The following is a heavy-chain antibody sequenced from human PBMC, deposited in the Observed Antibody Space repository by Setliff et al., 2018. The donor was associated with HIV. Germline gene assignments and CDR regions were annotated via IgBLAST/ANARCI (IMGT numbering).Heavy chain of an antibody. CDR2: IITILGVA. V-gene: IGHV1-69*10. D-gene: IGHD3-10*01. Sequence: VASVKVSCKASGYTFTNSFMHWVRQAPGQGLEWMGGIITILGVANYAQKFQGRVTITADKSTSTAYMELSSLRSEDTAVYYCASWQLTQKYYYGSGGDYWGQGTLVTVSS. CDR3: ASWQLTQKYYYGSGGDY. CDR1: GYTFTNSF. J-gene: IGHJ4*02.